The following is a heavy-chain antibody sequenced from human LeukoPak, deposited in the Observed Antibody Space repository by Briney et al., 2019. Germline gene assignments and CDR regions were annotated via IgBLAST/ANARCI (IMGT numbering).Heavy chain of an antibody. J-gene: IGHJ4*02. Sequence: PGGSLSLFFAASGFTFSSYSINWVRQAPGKGLEWVSSISSGGTFMYYANSVKGRFTISRDNAKKSVFLQMNSLRAEDSAVYYCAREPTGDYWGQGRLVSVSS. D-gene: IGHD1-1*01. CDR2: ISSGGTFM. V-gene: IGHV3-21*01. CDR3: AREPTGDY. CDR1: GFTFSSYS.